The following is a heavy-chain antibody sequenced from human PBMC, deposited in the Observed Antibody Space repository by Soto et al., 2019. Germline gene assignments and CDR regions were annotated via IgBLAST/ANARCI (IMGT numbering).Heavy chain of an antibody. CDR3: ARDFERGYCSGGSCSYGMDV. V-gene: IGHV3-33*01. CDR1: GFTFSSYG. J-gene: IGHJ6*02. CDR2: IWYDGSNK. Sequence: GGSLRLSCAASGFTFSSYGMHWVRQAPGKGLEWVAVIWYDGSNKYYEDSVKGRFTISRDNSKNTLYLQMHSLRAEDTAAYYCARDFERGYCSGGSCSYGMDVWGQGTTVTVYS. D-gene: IGHD2-15*01.